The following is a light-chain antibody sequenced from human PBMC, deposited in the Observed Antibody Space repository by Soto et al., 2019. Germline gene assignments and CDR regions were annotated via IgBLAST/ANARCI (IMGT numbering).Light chain of an antibody. Sequence: EILLTQSPATLALSPGERVSLSCRASPSVGTYLAWYQQKPGQSPRLLIYDASHRATGVPDRFSGSGSGTDFPLTICSLEPDDVAIYYCQQSANWPYQFGPGTHLEI. V-gene: IGKV3-11*01. J-gene: IGKJ2*01. CDR1: PSVGTY. CDR3: QQSANWPYQ. CDR2: DAS.